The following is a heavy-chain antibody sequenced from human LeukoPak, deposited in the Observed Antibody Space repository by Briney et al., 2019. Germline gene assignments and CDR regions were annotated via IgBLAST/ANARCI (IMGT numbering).Heavy chain of an antibody. CDR3: AKDNHYYDSSGYYPLCDY. J-gene: IGHJ4*02. D-gene: IGHD3-22*01. CDR2: ISGSGGST. Sequence: SGGSLRLSCAASGFTFSSYAMSWVRQAPGKGLEWVSAISGSGGSTYYADSVKGRFTISRDNSKNTLYLQMNSLRAEDTAVYYCAKDNHYYDSSGYYPLCDYWGQGTLVTVSS. V-gene: IGHV3-23*01. CDR1: GFTFSSYA.